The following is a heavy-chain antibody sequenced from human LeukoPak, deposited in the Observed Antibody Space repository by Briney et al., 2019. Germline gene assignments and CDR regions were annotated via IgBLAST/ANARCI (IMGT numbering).Heavy chain of an antibody. V-gene: IGHV3-21*04. CDR2: ITGSGTYI. CDR1: GFTFRIYT. CDR3: ARARTGGTWSLDP. Sequence: GGSLTLSCAASGFTFRIYTMNWVRQAPGKGLEWVSSITGSGTYIYYADSVKGRFTISRDNAKDLLYLQMDSLRAEDTSFYFCARARTGGTWSLDPWGQGTLVTVSS. J-gene: IGHJ5*02. D-gene: IGHD2-15*01.